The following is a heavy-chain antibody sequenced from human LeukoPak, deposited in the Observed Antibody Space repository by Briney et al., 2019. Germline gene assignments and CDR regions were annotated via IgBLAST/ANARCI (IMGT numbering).Heavy chain of an antibody. J-gene: IGHJ3*02. CDR1: GGSISSYY. CDR2: IYTSGST. Sequence: SETLSLTCTVSGGSISSYYWSWIRQPPGKGLEWIGYIYTSGSTNYNPSPKSRVTISVDTSKNQFSLKLSSVTAADTAVYYCARVPAAILGQWLVLGAFDIWGQGTMVTVSS. D-gene: IGHD2-2*01. V-gene: IGHV4-4*09. CDR3: ARVPAAILGQWLVLGAFDI.